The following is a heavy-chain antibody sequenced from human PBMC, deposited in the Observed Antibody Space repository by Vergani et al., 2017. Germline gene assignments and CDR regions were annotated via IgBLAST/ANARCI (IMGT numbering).Heavy chain of an antibody. J-gene: IGHJ3*02. CDR2: IGTAGDT. CDR3: AKDVAKYSSGWYWGDAFDI. Sequence: EVQLVESGGGLVQPGGSLRLSCAASGFTFSSYDMHWVRQATGKGLEWVSAIGTAGDTYYPGSVKGRFTISRENAKNSLYLQMNSLRAEDTALYYCAKDVAKYSSGWYWGDAFDIWGQGTMVTVSS. D-gene: IGHD6-19*01. V-gene: IGHV3-13*01. CDR1: GFTFSSYD.